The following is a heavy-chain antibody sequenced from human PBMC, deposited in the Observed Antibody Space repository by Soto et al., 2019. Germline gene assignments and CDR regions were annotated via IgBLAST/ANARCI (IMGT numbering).Heavy chain of an antibody. CDR1: GGSIGSSY. J-gene: IGHJ5*02. Sequence: SETWSVTSTVPGGSIGSSYWCCSRQPPGKGLEWIGYIYYSGSTNYNPSLKSRVTISVDTSKNQFSLKLSSVTAADTAVYYCARPHGGSSGWDNWFDPWGQGTLVTIS. D-gene: IGHD6-25*01. V-gene: IGHV4-59*01. CDR2: IYYSGST. CDR3: ARPHGGSSGWDNWFDP.